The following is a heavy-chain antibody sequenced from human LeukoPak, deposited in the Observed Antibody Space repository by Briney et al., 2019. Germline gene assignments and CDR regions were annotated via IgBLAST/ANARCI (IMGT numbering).Heavy chain of an antibody. CDR1: GGTFSSYA. CDR2: ISAYNGNT. J-gene: IGHJ1*01. CDR3: ARDYSSSWWDFQH. V-gene: IGHV1-18*01. Sequence: ASVKVSCKASGGTFSSYAISWVRQAPGQGLEWMGWISAYNGNTNYAQKLQGRVTMTTDTSTSTAYMELRSLRSDDTAVYYCARDYSSSWWDFQHWGQGTLVTVSS. D-gene: IGHD6-13*01.